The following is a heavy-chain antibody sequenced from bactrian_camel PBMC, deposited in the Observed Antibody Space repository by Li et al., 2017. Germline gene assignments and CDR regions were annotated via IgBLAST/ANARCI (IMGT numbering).Heavy chain of an antibody. CDR2: IDRDGTL. V-gene: IGHV3S1*01. D-gene: IGHD3*01. CDR3: AADMFLRPCREFKGATKY. J-gene: IGHJ4*01. Sequence: HVQLVESGVCSVAAGGSLKLSCAVSGFKSGYRCMGWFRQSPGKERERVATIDRDGTLAYIDDVKGRFTISKSNTNYTLYLQMGSLKVDDTAMYYCAADMFLRPCREFKGATKYWGQGTQVTVS. CDR1: GFKSGYRC.